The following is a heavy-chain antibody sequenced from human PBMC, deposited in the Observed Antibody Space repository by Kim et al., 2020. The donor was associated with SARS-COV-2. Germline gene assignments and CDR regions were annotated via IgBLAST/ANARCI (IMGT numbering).Heavy chain of an antibody. V-gene: IGHV1-18*01. J-gene: IGHJ3*02. D-gene: IGHD1-26*01. Sequence: QKLQGRVTLTTDPSTNTAYMELRSLRSDDTAVYYCARGESMGATTDAFDIWGQGTMVTVSS. CDR3: ARGESMGATTDAFDI.